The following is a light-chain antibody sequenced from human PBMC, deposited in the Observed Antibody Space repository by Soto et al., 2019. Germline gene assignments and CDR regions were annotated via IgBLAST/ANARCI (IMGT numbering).Light chain of an antibody. CDR2: DAA. Sequence: EIVLTQSPATLSLSPGERATLSCRASHDIRGYLAWSQQKPGQAPRLLIYDAANRATGVPAGFSGSGSGTDYPLTMHSLEAEDFGVYYCLQRSAWPLTFSGGTQVEIK. CDR1: HDIRGY. J-gene: IGKJ4*01. CDR3: LQRSAWPLT. V-gene: IGKV3-11*01.